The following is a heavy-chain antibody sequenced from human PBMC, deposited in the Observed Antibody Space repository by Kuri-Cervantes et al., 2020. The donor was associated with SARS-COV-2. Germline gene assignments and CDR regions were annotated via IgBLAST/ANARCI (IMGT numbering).Heavy chain of an antibody. D-gene: IGHD5-12*01. CDR1: GFTFSSYW. CDR3: ARVGGRDIVATDWYFDL. CDR2: IKQDGSEK. J-gene: IGHJ2*01. V-gene: IGHV3-7*01. Sequence: GGSLRLSCAASGFTFSSYWMSWVRQAPGKGLEWVANIKQDGSEKYYVDSVKGRFTISRDNAKNSLYLQMNSLRAEDTAVYYCARVGGRDIVATDWYFDLWGRSTLVTVSS.